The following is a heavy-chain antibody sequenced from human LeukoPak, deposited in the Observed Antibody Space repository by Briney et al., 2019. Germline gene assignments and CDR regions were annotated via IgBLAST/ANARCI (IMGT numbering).Heavy chain of an antibody. D-gene: IGHD5-18*01. V-gene: IGHV3-48*01. J-gene: IGHJ4*02. CDR1: GFTFSSYS. Sequence: GGSLRLSCAASGFTFSSYSMNWVRQAPGKGLEWVSYISSSSSTIYYADSVKGRFTISRDNAKNSLYLQMDSLRAEDTAVYYCARERGYSSLIYPFDYWGQGTLVTVSS. CDR2: ISSSSSTI. CDR3: ARERGYSSLIYPFDY.